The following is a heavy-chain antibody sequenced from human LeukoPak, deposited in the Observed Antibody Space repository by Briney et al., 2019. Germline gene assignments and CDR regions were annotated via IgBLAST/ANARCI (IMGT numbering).Heavy chain of an antibody. J-gene: IGHJ4*02. CDR3: TRGGWLPDY. D-gene: IGHD5-12*01. Sequence: QTGGSLGLSCAASGFTFSSYWMSWVRQAPGKGLEWVANIKQDGNEKYYVDSVKGRFTISRDNAKNSLYLQMNSLRVEDTAIYYCTRGGWLPDYWGQGTLVTVSS. CDR1: GFTFSSYW. CDR2: IKQDGNEK. V-gene: IGHV3-7*01.